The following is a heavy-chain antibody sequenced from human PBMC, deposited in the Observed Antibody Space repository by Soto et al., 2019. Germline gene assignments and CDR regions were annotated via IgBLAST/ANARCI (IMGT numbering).Heavy chain of an antibody. CDR2: IYPGDSDT. V-gene: IGHV5-51*01. J-gene: IGHJ6*02. CDR3: ARSRRGAYSSGWYSLSGYYNSTIDV. CDR1: GYSFTTYW. Sequence: GESLKISCKGSGYSFTTYWIAWVRQMPGKGLEWMGIIYPGDSDTRYSPSFQGQVTISADKSISTAYLQWSSLKASDTAMYYCARSRRGAYSSGWYSLSGYYNSTIDVWGQGTTVTVSS. D-gene: IGHD6-19*01.